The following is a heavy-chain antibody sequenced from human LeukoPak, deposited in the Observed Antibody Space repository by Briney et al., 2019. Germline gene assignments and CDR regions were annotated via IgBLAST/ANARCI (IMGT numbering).Heavy chain of an antibody. Sequence: ASVKVSCKASGYTFTSYGISWVRQAPGQGLEWMGWISAYNGNTNYAQKLQGRVTMTTDTSTSTAYMELRSLRSDDTAVYYCARDLQYYYGSGSYWYFQHWGQGTLVTVFS. D-gene: IGHD3-10*01. CDR3: ARDLQYYYGSGSYWYFQH. CDR1: GYTFTSYG. V-gene: IGHV1-18*04. CDR2: ISAYNGNT. J-gene: IGHJ1*01.